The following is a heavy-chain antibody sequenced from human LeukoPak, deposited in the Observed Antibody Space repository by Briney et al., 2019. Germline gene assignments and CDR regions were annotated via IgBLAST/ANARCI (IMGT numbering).Heavy chain of an antibody. J-gene: IGHJ4*02. Sequence: GGSLRLSCTASGFIVTNNYINWVRQAPGKGLEWVSLVYSGGSTYYADSVKGRFTTSRDNSKNMVYLQMNSLRAEDTAMYYCARAPPAVLIDTYGWGQGTLVTVPS. V-gene: IGHV3-66*01. CDR1: GFIVTNNY. CDR2: VYSGGST. D-gene: IGHD2-8*01. CDR3: ARAPPAVLIDTYG.